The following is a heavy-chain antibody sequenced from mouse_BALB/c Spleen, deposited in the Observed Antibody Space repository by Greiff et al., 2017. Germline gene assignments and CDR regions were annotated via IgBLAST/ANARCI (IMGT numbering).Heavy chain of an antibody. CDR3: AGGYDDWYFDV. CDR1: GYTFTSYV. Sequence: EVQLQQSGPELVKPGASVKMSCKASGYTFTSYVMHWVKQKPGQGLELIGYINPYNDGTKYNEKFKGKATLTSDKSSSTAYMELSSLTSEDSAVYYCAGGYDDWYFDVWGAGTTVTVSS. J-gene: IGHJ1*01. D-gene: IGHD2-2*01. V-gene: IGHV1-14*01. CDR2: INPYNDGT.